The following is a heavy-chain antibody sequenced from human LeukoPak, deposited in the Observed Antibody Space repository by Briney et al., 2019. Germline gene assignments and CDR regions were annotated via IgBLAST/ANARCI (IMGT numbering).Heavy chain of an antibody. Sequence: ASVKVSCKASGYTFISYGITWVRQAPGQGLEWMGWISAYNGNTNYAEKFQGRVTMTTDTSTSTAYMELRSLTSDDTAVYYCARDWSRWMVHVQGHWGQGTLVTVSS. V-gene: IGHV1-18*01. CDR3: ARDWSRWMVHVQGH. J-gene: IGHJ4*02. CDR1: GYTFISYG. CDR2: ISAYNGNT. D-gene: IGHD6-19*01.